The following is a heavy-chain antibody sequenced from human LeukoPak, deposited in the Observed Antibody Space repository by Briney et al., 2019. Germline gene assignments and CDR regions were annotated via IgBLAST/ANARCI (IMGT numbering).Heavy chain of an antibody. CDR3: AKVAARRDYEAYFEY. V-gene: IGHV3-23*01. D-gene: IGHD5-24*01. CDR2: ISSSGGTT. Sequence: AGGSLRLSCAASGFTFSIYAMSWVRQAPGKGLEWVAAISSSGGTTYYADSMRGRFSISRDNSKSMLYLEMSSLRADDTAVYYCAKVAARRDYEAYFEYWGQGTQVTVSS. CDR1: GFTFSIYA. J-gene: IGHJ4*02.